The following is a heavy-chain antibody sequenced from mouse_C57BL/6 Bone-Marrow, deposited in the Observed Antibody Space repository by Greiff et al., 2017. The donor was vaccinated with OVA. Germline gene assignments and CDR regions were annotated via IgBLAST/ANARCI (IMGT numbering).Heavy chain of an antibody. Sequence: VQLQQPGAELVKPGASVKLSCKASGYTFTSYWMHWVKQRPGQGLEWIGMIHPNSGSTNYNEKFKSKATLTVDKSSSTAYMQLSSLTSEDSAVYYCARPFYYGHYAMDYWGQGTSVTVSS. D-gene: IGHD2-1*01. CDR1: GYTFTSYW. CDR2: IHPNSGST. J-gene: IGHJ4*01. CDR3: ARPFYYGHYAMDY. V-gene: IGHV1-64*01.